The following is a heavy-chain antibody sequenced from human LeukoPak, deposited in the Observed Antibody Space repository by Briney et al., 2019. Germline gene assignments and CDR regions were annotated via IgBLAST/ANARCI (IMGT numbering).Heavy chain of an antibody. CDR2: INPSGGST. Sequence: ASVKVSFTASGYTFTSYYMHWVRQAPGQGLEWMGIINPSGGSTSYAQKFQGRATMTRDTSTSTVYMELSSLRSEDTAVYYCARDSGSVDYWGQGTLVTVSS. V-gene: IGHV1-46*01. J-gene: IGHJ4*02. CDR1: GYTFTSYY. CDR3: ARDSGSVDY.